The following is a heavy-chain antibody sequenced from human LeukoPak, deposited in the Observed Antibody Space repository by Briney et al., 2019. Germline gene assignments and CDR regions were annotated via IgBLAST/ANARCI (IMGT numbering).Heavy chain of an antibody. CDR2: ISYDGSNK. CDR1: GFTFSSYG. Sequence: PGGSLRLSCAASGFTFSSYGMHWVRPAPGKGLEWVAVISYDGSNKYYADSVKGRFTISRDNSKNTLYLQMNSLRAEDTAVYYCAKVGGSGYYYYYYGMDVWGQGTTVTVSS. J-gene: IGHJ6*02. D-gene: IGHD3-22*01. V-gene: IGHV3-30*18. CDR3: AKVGGSGYYYYYYGMDV.